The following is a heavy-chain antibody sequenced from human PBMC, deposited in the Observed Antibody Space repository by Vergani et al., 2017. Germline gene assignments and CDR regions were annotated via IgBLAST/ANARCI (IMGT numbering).Heavy chain of an antibody. Sequence: EVQLLESGGGLVQPGGSLRLSCAASGFTFSSYAMSWVRQAPGKGLEWVSAISGSGGSTYYADSVKGRFTISRDNSKNTLYLQMNSLRAEDTAVYYCAKSRGLVGFRYYYYGMDVWGQGTTVTVSS. D-gene: IGHD2-21*01. J-gene: IGHJ6*02. CDR1: GFTFSSYA. CDR2: ISGSGGST. CDR3: AKSRGLVGFRYYYYGMDV. V-gene: IGHV3-23*01.